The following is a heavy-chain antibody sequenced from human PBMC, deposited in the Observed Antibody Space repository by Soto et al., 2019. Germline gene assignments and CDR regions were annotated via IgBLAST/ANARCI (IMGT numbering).Heavy chain of an antibody. CDR3: ATRITVFGLLIPPLDP. J-gene: IGHJ5*02. D-gene: IGHD3-3*01. CDR1: GGSVNGYY. Sequence: PSETLSLTCAVYGGSVNGYYWNWIRQPPGKGLEWIGEINHTGGTHYNPSLKSRVTMSVDTSKNQFSLRLSSATAADTAIYYCATRITVFGLLIPPLDPWGQGTTVTVYS. V-gene: IGHV4-34*01. CDR2: INHTGGT.